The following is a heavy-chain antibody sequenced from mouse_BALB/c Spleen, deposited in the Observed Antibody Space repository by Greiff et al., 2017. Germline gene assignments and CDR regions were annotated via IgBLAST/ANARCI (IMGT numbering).Heavy chain of an antibody. CDR2: ISSGGSYT. D-gene: IGHD2-4*01. CDR3: ARHETDYDYEDYAMDY. CDR1: GFTFSSYA. Sequence: EVNVVESGGGLVKPGGSLKLSCAASGFTFSSYAMSWVRQTPEKRLEWVATISSGGSYTYYPDSVKGRFTISRDNAKNTLYLQMSSLRSEDTAMYYCARHETDYDYEDYAMDYWGQGTSVTVSS. J-gene: IGHJ4*01. V-gene: IGHV5-9-3*01.